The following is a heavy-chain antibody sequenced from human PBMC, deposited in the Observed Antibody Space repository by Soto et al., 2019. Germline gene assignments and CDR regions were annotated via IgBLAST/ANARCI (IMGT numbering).Heavy chain of an antibody. CDR1: GGTFSSYA. V-gene: IGHV1-69*13. D-gene: IGHD3-16*01. J-gene: IGHJ4*02. CDR2: IIPIFGTA. CDR3: ARGNYSNYDYVWGSFDN. Sequence: SVKVSCKASGGTFSSYAISWVRQAPGQGLERMGGIIPIFGTANYAQKFQGRVTITADESTSTAYMELSSLRSEDTAVYYCARGNYSNYDYVWGSFDNWGQEPRVTVSS.